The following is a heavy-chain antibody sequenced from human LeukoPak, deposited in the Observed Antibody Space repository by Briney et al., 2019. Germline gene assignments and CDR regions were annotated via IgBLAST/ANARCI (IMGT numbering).Heavy chain of an antibody. CDR3: AKQSTGLVISYFDY. CDR2: ISGSGGST. V-gene: IGHV3-23*01. Sequence: QPGGSLRLSCAAAGFTFSSYAMSWVRQAPGKVLEWVSAISGSGGSTYYADSVKGGFTISRTNPKTTLSLQMNSLRPEDTAVYYCAKQSTGLVISYFDYWGQGTLVTVSS. J-gene: IGHJ4*02. D-gene: IGHD3-9*01. CDR1: GFTFSSYA.